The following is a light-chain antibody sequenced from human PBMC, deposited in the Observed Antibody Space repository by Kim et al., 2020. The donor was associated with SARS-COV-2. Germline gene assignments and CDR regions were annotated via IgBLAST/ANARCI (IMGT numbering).Light chain of an antibody. J-gene: IGLJ3*02. V-gene: IGLV7-46*01. CDR1: TGAVTSGHY. Sequence: QAVVTQEPSLTVSPGGTVTLTCGSNTGAVTSGHYPYWFQQKPGQAPRTLIYDTNNKHSWTPARFSGSLLGGKAALTLSGAQPEDEADYYCFLSYGDARRVFGGGTKVTVL. CDR2: DTN. CDR3: FLSYGDARRV.